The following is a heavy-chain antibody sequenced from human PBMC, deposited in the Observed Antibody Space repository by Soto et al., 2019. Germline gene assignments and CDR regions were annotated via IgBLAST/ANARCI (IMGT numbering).Heavy chain of an antibody. D-gene: IGHD3-3*01. CDR3: ALHGGLRSPFGV. CDR1: GGSISSSNYY. Sequence: QLQLQESGPGLVKPSETLYLTCTVSGGSISSSNYYWGWIRQPPGKGLEWIGSIYYSGGTYYNPSLKRRVTISVDTSKNQFSLMLNSVTAADTAVYYCALHGGLRSPFGVWGQETTVTVSS. V-gene: IGHV4-39*01. J-gene: IGHJ6*02. CDR2: IYYSGGT.